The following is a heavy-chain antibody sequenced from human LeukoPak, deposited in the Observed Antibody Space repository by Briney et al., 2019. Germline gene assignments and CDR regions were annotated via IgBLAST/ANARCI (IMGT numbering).Heavy chain of an antibody. Sequence: GGSLRLSSAASGFTFNNFAMHWVRQAPGKGLEWVAVISIDGAKTYSADSVKGRFTISRDNSKKTLYLKMNTVRAEDTAVYYCAKGEGGSSSWYDFYDYGMDVWGKGTTVTVSS. J-gene: IGHJ6*04. CDR1: GFTFNNFA. CDR3: AKGEGGSSSWYDFYDYGMDV. CDR2: ISIDGAKT. D-gene: IGHD2-2*01. V-gene: IGHV3-30*18.